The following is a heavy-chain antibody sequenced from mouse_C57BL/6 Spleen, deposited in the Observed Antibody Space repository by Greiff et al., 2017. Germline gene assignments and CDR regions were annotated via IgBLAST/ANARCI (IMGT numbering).Heavy chain of an antibody. Sequence: QVQLKQSGAELARPGASVKLSCKASGYTFTSYGISWVKQRTGQGLEWIGEIYPRSGNTYYTEKFKGKATLTADKSSSTAYMELRSLTSEDSAVYFCAREDLDSNYVGGNAMDYWGQGTSVTVSS. CDR2: IYPRSGNT. CDR3: AREDLDSNYVGGNAMDY. D-gene: IGHD2-5*01. V-gene: IGHV1-81*01. CDR1: GYTFTSYG. J-gene: IGHJ4*01.